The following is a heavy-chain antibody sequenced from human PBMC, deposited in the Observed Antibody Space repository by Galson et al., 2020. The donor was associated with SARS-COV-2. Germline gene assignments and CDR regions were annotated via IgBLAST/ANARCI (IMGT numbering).Heavy chain of an antibody. D-gene: IGHD2-2*02. Sequence: SGPTLVKPTQTLTLTCTFSGFSLSTSGVGVGWIRQPPGKALEWLALIYWNDDERYSPSLKRRLTITKDTPKNQVVLTMTNIDPVDTATYYCAHRRNDIVVVPAAITFDYWGQGTLVTVSS. CDR2: IYWNDDE. CDR3: AHRRNDIVVVPAAITFDY. V-gene: IGHV2-5*01. CDR1: GFSLSTSGVG. J-gene: IGHJ4*02.